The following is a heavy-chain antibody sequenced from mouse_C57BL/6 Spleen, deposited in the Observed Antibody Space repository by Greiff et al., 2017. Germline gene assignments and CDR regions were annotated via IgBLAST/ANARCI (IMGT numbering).Heavy chain of an antibody. Sequence: DVQLVESGGGLVQPGGSMKLSCVASGFTFSNYWMNWVRQSPEKGLEWVAQIRLKSDNYATHYAESVKGRFTISRDDSKSSVYLQMNNLRAEDTGIYYCTGGYYYGSSYDYYAMDYWGQGTSVTVSS. CDR2: IRLKSDNYAT. V-gene: IGHV6-3*01. CDR3: TGGYYYGSSYDYYAMDY. J-gene: IGHJ4*01. D-gene: IGHD1-1*01. CDR1: GFTFSNYW.